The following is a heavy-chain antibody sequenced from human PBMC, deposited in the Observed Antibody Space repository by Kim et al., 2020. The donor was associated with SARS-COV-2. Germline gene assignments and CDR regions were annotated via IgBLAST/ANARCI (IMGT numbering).Heavy chain of an antibody. V-gene: IGHV3-30*02. J-gene: IGHJ4*02. Sequence: VRGRFSISRDNSKNTLDLQLNSLRAEDTAIYYCAKAPYDSSGYYYYFHYWGQGTLVTVSS. D-gene: IGHD3-22*01. CDR3: AKAPYDSSGYYYYFHY.